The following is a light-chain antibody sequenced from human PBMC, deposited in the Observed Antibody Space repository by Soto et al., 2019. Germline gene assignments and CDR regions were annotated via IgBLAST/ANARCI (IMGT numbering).Light chain of an antibody. CDR2: GAS. J-gene: IGKJ4*01. Sequence: EIVLTQSPGTLSLSPGERATLSCRASQSVSSNLAWYQQKPGQAPRLLIYGASTRATGIPARFSGSGSGTEFTLTISSLQPEDFATYYCQQVNVYPSTFGGGTKVDIK. CDR1: QSVSSN. CDR3: QQVNVYPST. V-gene: IGKV3-15*01.